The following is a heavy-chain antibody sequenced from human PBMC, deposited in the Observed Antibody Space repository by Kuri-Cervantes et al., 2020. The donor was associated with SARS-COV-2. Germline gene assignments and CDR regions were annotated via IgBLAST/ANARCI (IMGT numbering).Heavy chain of an antibody. Sequence: SETLSLTCTVSGGSISSYYWSWIRQPPGKGLEWIGYIYYSGSTNYNPSLKSRATISVDTSKNQFSLKLSSVTAADTAVYYCARGDTDYYDSSGYSYYFDYWGQGTRVTVSS. J-gene: IGHJ4*02. CDR2: IYYSGST. V-gene: IGHV4-59*01. CDR3: ARGDTDYYDSSGYSYYFDY. CDR1: GGSISSYY. D-gene: IGHD3-22*01.